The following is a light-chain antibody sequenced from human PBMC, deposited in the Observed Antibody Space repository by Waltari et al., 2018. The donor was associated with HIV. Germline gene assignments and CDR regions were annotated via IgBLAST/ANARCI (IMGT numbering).Light chain of an antibody. CDR2: SNT. J-gene: IGLJ3*02. CDR3: AAWDDSLNGWV. CDR1: SSNIGRNT. V-gene: IGLV1-44*01. Sequence: QSVLPQPPSASGTPGQRVTISCSGSSSNIGRNTVNWYQQLPGTAPKLRNYSNTRRPEGVPDRFSGSKSSTSASLAISGLQSEDEADYYCAAWDDSLNGWVFGGGTKLTVL.